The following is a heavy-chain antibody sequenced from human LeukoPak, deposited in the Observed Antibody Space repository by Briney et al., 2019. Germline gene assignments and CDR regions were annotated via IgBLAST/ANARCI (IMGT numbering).Heavy chain of an antibody. CDR1: GYSFTSYW. CDR2: IDPSDSYT. D-gene: IGHD4-17*01. CDR3: ARHVIPTVTYNWFDP. Sequence: RGESLKISCKGSGYSFTSYWISWVRQMPGKGLEWMGRIDPSDSYTNYSPSFQGHVTISAGKSISTAYLQWSSLKASDTAMYYCARHVIPTVTYNWFDPWGQGTLVTVSS. J-gene: IGHJ5*02. V-gene: IGHV5-10-1*01.